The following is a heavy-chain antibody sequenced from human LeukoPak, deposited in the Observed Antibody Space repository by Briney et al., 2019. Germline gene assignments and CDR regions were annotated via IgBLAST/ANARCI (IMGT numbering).Heavy chain of an antibody. J-gene: IGHJ4*02. CDR1: GYTFTGYY. V-gene: IGHV1-2*02. D-gene: IGHD5-12*01. CDR3: ARVDPPGQDSGYDWVADY. Sequence: ASVKVSCKASGYTFTGYYMHWVRQAPGQGLEWMGWINPNSGGTNYAQKFQGRVTMTRDTSISTAYMELSRLRSDDTAVYYCARVDPPGQDSGYDWVADYWGQGTLVTVSS. CDR2: INPNSGGT.